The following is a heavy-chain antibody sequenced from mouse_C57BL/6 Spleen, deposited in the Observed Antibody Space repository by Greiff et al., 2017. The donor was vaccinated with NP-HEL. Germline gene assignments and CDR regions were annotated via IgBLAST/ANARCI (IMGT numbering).Heavy chain of an antibody. J-gene: IGHJ1*03. V-gene: IGHV2-2*01. Sequence: VQLQQSGPGLVQPSQSLSITCTVSGFSLTSYGVHWVRQSPGKGLEWLGVIWSGGSTDYNAAFISRLSISKDNSKSQVFFKMNSLQADDTAIYYCARNSRIYYDYDGYFDVWGTGTTVTVSS. CDR1: GFSLTSYG. D-gene: IGHD2-4*01. CDR3: ARNSRIYYDYDGYFDV. CDR2: IWSGGST.